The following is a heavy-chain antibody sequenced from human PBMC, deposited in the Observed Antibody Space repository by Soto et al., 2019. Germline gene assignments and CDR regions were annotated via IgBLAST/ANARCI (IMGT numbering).Heavy chain of an antibody. CDR3: AKTSMVKGDS. Sequence: GGSLRLSCAASGFTFSTYAMSWVRQAPGKGLEWVSGISGSGGATYYADSVKGRFTISRDNSKNTLYLQMNSLRAEDTAVYYCAKTSMVKGDSWGQGTLVTVSS. CDR1: GFTFSTYA. CDR2: ISGSGGAT. V-gene: IGHV3-23*01. J-gene: IGHJ4*02. D-gene: IGHD3-10*01.